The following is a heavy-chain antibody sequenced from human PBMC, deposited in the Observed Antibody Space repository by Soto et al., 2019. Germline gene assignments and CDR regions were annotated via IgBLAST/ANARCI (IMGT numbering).Heavy chain of an antibody. CDR2: IIPIFGTA. D-gene: IGHD3-9*01. V-gene: IGHV1-69*13. Sequence: VASVKVSCKASGGTFSSYAISWVRQAPGQGLEWMGGIIPIFGTANYAQKFQGRVTITADESTCTAYMELSSLRSEDTAVYYCARRIYYDILTGYDYWGQGTLVTVSS. CDR1: GGTFSSYA. J-gene: IGHJ4*02. CDR3: ARRIYYDILTGYDY.